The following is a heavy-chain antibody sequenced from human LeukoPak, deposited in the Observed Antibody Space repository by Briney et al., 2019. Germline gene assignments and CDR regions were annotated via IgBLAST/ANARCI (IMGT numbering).Heavy chain of an antibody. J-gene: IGHJ4*02. CDR3: ATSNDAKIAPFDH. V-gene: IGHV4-4*09. CDR1: GVSMNAFQ. CDR2: INTKGET. D-gene: IGHD2-8*01. Sequence: PSETLSLTCAVSGVSMNAFQWSWVRQSPEKGLEWIGCINTKGETNYNPSLKSRVTTSVDTSKSQFSLRLTSVTAADTAVYYCATSNDAKIAPFDHWGQGALVTVSS.